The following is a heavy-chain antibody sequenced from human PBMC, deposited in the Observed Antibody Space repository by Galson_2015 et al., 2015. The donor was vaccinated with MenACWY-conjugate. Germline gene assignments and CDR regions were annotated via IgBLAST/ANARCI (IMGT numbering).Heavy chain of an antibody. D-gene: IGHD2-21*02. J-gene: IGHJ5*02. CDR2: IKEEGSET. V-gene: IGHV3-7*02. CDR1: GFTFSLYW. Sequence: SLRLSCAASGFTFSLYWITWVRQAPGKGLEWVANIKEEGSETYYIDSVTGRFIISRDNAKKSLDLQMNSLRAEDTAVYYCARTAGSVPPWGQGTLVTVSS. CDR3: ARTAGSVPP.